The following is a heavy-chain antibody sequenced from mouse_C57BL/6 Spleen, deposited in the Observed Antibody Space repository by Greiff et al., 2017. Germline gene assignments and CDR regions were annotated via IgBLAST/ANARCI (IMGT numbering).Heavy chain of an antibody. CDR2: LNYDGSN. CDR1: GYSFTSCYY. J-gene: IGHJ4*01. CDR3: ARTMHSYYEYDGGYAMDY. D-gene: IGHD2-4*01. V-gene: IGHV3-6*01. Sequence: ESGPGLVKPSQSLSLTCSATGYSFTSCYYWNLIRQSPGNQLEWTGYLNYDGSNNSNPSLKNLYTITRDTSKNQIFLKLKSVTTDDTATYYCARTMHSYYEYDGGYAMDYWGQGTSVTVSS.